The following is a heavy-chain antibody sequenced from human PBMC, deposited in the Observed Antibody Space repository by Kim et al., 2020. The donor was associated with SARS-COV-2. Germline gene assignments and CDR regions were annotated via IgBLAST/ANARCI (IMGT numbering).Heavy chain of an antibody. V-gene: IGHV3-21*01. J-gene: IGHJ4*02. CDR2: ISSSSSYI. CDR3: AGDSIDKPYDFWSGYDHGC. Sequence: GGSLRFSCAASGFTFSSYSMNWVRQAPGKGLEWVSSISSSSSYIYYADSVKGRFTISRDNAKNSLYLQLNSLRAEDTAVYYCAGDSIDKPYDFWSGYDHGCWGRGALVAGSS. D-gene: IGHD3-3*01. CDR1: GFTFSSYS.